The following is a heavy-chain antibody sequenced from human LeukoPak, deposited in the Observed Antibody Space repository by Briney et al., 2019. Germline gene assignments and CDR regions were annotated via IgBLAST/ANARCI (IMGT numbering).Heavy chain of an antibody. D-gene: IGHD1-7*01. CDR2: ISAYNGNT. J-gene: IGHJ6*03. CDR1: GGTFSSYA. CDR3: ARGNSPGYYYYYMDV. Sequence: GASVKVSCKASGGTFSSYAISWVRQAPGQGLEWMGWISAYNGNTNYAQKLQGRVTMTTDTSTSTAYMELRSLRSDDTAVYYCARGNSPGYYYYYMDVWGKGTTVTVSS. V-gene: IGHV1-18*01.